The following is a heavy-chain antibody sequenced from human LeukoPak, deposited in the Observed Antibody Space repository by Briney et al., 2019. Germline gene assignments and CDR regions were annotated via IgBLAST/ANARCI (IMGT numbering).Heavy chain of an antibody. CDR3: ARLSLHCSGGSCYRGAFDS. D-gene: IGHD2-15*01. V-gene: IGHV4-59*08. CDR2: VYYSGVT. CDR1: GGSTGSDY. J-gene: IGHJ4*02. Sequence: SQTLSLTCTVSGGSTGSDYWSWIRQPPGKGLEWIAYVYYSGVTSYNPSLKSRVAISIDTSRNQFSLNLSSVTAADTAVYYCARLSLHCSGGSCYRGAFDSWGQGTLVTVSS.